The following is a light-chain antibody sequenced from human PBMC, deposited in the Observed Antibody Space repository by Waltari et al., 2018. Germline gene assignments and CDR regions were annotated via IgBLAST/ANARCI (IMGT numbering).Light chain of an antibody. J-gene: IGKJ4*01. Sequence: DIVMTQSPDSLAVSLGERANINCKSSQSVLYSSNNKNYLAWYQQKPGQPPKLLFYWASTRESGVPDRFSGSGSGTDFTLTISSLQAEDVAVYYCHQYYDTPLTFGGGTKVEIK. CDR1: QSVLYSSNNKNY. CDR3: HQYYDTPLT. V-gene: IGKV4-1*01. CDR2: WAS.